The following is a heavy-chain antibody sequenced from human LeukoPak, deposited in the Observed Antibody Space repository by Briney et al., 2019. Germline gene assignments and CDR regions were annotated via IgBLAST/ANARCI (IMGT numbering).Heavy chain of an antibody. Sequence: SETLSLTCTVSGGSISSSSYYWGWIRQPPGKGLEWIGSLYYSGSTYYNPSLKSRVTISVDTSKNQFSLKLSSVTAADTAVYYCARVKYYYDSSGRAAVFDYWGQGTLVTVSS. CDR1: GGSISSSSYY. CDR2: LYYSGST. CDR3: ARVKYYYDSSGRAAVFDY. V-gene: IGHV4-39*07. J-gene: IGHJ4*02. D-gene: IGHD3-22*01.